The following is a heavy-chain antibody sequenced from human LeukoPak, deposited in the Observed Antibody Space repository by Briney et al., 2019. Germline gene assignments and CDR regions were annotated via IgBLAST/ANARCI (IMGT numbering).Heavy chain of an antibody. J-gene: IGHJ6*03. D-gene: IGHD3-10*01. CDR3: ARPVGGYYGSGSYHYYYYMDV. CDR2: INPNSGGT. Sequence: ASVKVSCKASGYTFTGYYMHWVRQAPGQGLEWMGWINPNSGGTNYAQKFQGRVTMTRDTSISTAYMELSRLRSDDTAVYYCARPVGGYYGSGSYHYYYYMDVWGKGTTVTVSS. V-gene: IGHV1-2*02. CDR1: GYTFTGYY.